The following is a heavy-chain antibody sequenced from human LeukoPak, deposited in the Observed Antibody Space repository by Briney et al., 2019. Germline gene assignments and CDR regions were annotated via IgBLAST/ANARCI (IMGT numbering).Heavy chain of an antibody. D-gene: IGHD2-15*01. V-gene: IGHV3-23*01. CDR3: ARPLGYCTSGSCFPDY. J-gene: IGHJ4*02. Sequence: GGSLRLSCAASGFTFSSYAMSWVRQAPGKGLEWVSAISGSGGSTYYADSVKGRFTISRDNSKNTLYLQMNSLRAEDTAVYYCARPLGYCTSGSCFPDYWGQGTLVTVSS. CDR1: GFTFSSYA. CDR2: ISGSGGST.